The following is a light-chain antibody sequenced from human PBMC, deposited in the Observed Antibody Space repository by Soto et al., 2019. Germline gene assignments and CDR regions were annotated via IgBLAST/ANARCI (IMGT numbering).Light chain of an antibody. Sequence: ELVMTQSPATMAVSPGEIATVSCSVGQSVSSSYLAWYQQKPGQAPSLLIYGASSRATGIPDRFSGSGSGTDFTLTLRRLEPEDFAVYYCQQYGTSPTTFGQGTRLEIK. J-gene: IGKJ5*01. CDR3: QQYGTSPTT. V-gene: IGKV3-20*01. CDR1: QSVSSSY. CDR2: GAS.